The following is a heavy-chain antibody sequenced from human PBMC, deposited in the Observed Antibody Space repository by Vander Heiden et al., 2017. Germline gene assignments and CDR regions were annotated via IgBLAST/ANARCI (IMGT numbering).Heavy chain of an antibody. J-gene: IGHJ4*02. Sequence: QLTLKESGPTLVKPTQTLTLTCTFSGFSLITGGVAVGWIRQPPGKALEWLALIYGNDDKRYSPSLKSRLTITKDTSKNQVVLSMTNMDPVDTATYYCAHRQVSSFDYWGQGALVTVSS. CDR2: IYGNDDK. CDR3: AHRQVSSFDY. V-gene: IGHV2-5*01. D-gene: IGHD6-6*01. CDR1: GFSLITGGVA.